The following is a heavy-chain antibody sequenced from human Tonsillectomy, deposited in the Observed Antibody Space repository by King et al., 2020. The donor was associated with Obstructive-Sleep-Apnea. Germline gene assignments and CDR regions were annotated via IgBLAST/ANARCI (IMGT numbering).Heavy chain of an antibody. CDR1: GGSISSRTYY. CDR2: IYYNGPT. D-gene: IGHD6-19*01. CDR3: ARGYSSGWYAYDYSYGMAV. J-gene: IGHJ6*02. V-gene: IGHV4-39*07. Sequence: QLQESGPGLVKPSETLSLTCTVSGGSISSRTYYWGWIRQPPGKGLEWIGSIYYNGPTYYNPSLKSRVTISIDTSKKQFSLRLSSVTAADTAVYYCARGYSSGWYAYDYSYGMAVWGQGTTVTVSS.